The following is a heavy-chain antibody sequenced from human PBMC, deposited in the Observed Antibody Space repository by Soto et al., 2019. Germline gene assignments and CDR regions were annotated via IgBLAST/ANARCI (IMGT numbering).Heavy chain of an antibody. CDR3: ACELDLASGGGCA. J-gene: IGHJ3*01. V-gene: IGHV1-69*13. Sequence: SVEVACKASGGTFSSYAISWVRQAPGQGLEWMGGIIPIFGTANYAQKFQGRVTITADESTSTAYMELSSLRSEDTAVYYCACELDLASGGGCAWGQETMLTISS. CDR1: GGTFSSYA. D-gene: IGHD1-7*01. CDR2: IIPIFGTA.